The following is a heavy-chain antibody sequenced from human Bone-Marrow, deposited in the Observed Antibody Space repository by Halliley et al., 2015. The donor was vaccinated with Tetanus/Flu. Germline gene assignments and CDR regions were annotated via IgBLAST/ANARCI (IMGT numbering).Heavy chain of an antibody. CDR1: EGSISGSH. CDR2: YSYIGVT. CDR3: ARDPLEGSFDI. J-gene: IGHJ3*02. Sequence: SEGSISGSHWSWVRQPPGKGLEWIGFYSYIGVTRYNPSLKSRVTISLDTSKNQVSLKMISLTAADTAVYYCARDPLEGSFDIWGQGTLVTVSS. V-gene: IGHV4-59*01.